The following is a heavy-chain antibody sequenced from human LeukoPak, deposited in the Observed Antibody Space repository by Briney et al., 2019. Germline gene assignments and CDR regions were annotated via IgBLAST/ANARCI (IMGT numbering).Heavy chain of an antibody. V-gene: IGHV3-23*01. Sequence: GGSLRLSCAASGFTFSKYDMSWVRQAPGQGLEWVSGISGSGSRTYYADSVKGRFTISRDNSRNMLYLQMNSVRTEDTAVYYCAGPYYYFDCWGQGTLVTVSS. CDR3: AGPYYYFDC. CDR1: GFTFSKYD. CDR2: ISGSGSRT. D-gene: IGHD2-8*01. J-gene: IGHJ4*02.